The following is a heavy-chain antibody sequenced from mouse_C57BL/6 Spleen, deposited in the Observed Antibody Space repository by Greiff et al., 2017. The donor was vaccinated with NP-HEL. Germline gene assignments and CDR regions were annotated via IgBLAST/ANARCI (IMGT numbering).Heavy chain of an antibody. Sequence: VMLVESGPGLVQPSQSLSITCTVSGFSLTSYGVHWVRQSPGKGLEWLGVIWSGGSTDYNAAFISRLSISKDKSKSQVFFKMNSLQADDTAISYCARNSFVSSSWFAYWGQGTLVTVSA. V-gene: IGHV2-2*01. D-gene: IGHD1-1*01. CDR3: ARNSFVSSSWFAY. CDR2: IWSGGST. J-gene: IGHJ3*01. CDR1: GFSLTSYG.